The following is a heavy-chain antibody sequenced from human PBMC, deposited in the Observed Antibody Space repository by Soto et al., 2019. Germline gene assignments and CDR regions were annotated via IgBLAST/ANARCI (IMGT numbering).Heavy chain of an antibody. CDR1: GFTFSSRW. J-gene: IGHJ4*02. V-gene: IGHV3-7*02. Sequence: EVQLVESGGGLVQPGGSLRLSCEASGFTFSSRWMTWVRQGPGKGLEWVANIKQDENGKDYVDSVKGRFTISRDNAKNSLYLQMNSLRAEDTAVYYCATPDCPAAAGLVLDFWGQGTLVTVSS. CDR3: ATPDCPAAAGLVLDF. D-gene: IGHD6-13*01. CDR2: IKQDENGK.